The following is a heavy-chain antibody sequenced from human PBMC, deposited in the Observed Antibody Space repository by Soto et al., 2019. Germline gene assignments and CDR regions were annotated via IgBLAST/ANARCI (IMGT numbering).Heavy chain of an antibody. D-gene: IGHD6-19*01. J-gene: IGHJ4*02. V-gene: IGHV2-5*02. Sequence: QITLEESGPTLVKPTQTLTLTCTFSGFSLNERAVGVGWIRQPPGKALEWLAFTYWDADNHYSPSLKNRLTITKDTSKNQVVLTMTNTDPAATATCYCAHSSGWLFDYWGQGTRVTVSS. CDR2: TYWDADN. CDR3: AHSSGWLFDY. CDR1: GFSLNERAVG.